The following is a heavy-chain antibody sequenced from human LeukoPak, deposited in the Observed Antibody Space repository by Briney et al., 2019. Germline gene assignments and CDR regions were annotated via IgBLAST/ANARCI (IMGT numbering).Heavy chain of an antibody. V-gene: IGHV4-34*01. CDR3: ARNYVSTSMRGFDP. CDR1: GGSFSGYY. J-gene: IGHJ5*02. Sequence: SETLSLTCAVYGGSFSGYYWSWIRQPPGKGLEWIGEINHSGSTNYNPSLKSRVTISVDTSKNQFSLKLSSVTAADTAVYYCARNYVSTSMRGFDPWGQGTLVTASS. D-gene: IGHD3-10*02. CDR2: INHSGST.